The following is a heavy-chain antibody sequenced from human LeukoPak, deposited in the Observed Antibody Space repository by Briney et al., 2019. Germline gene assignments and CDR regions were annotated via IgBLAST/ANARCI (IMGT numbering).Heavy chain of an antibody. Sequence: GGSLRLSCAASGFTFSSYEMNWVRQAPGKGLEWVSYISSSGSTIYYADSVKGRFTISRDNAKNSLYLQMNSLRAEDTAVYYCARVPWSSVTISDYWGQGTLVTVSS. CDR3: ARVPWSSVTISDY. CDR1: GFTFSSYE. CDR2: ISSSGSTI. D-gene: IGHD3-10*01. J-gene: IGHJ4*02. V-gene: IGHV3-48*03.